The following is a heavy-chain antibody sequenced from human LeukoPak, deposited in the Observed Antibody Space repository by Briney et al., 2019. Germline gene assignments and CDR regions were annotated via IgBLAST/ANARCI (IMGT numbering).Heavy chain of an antibody. CDR2: ISSSGSTI. CDR1: GFTFSSYE. V-gene: IGHV3-48*03. Sequence: PGGSLRLSCAASGFTFSSYEMNWVRQAPGKGLEWVSYISSSGSTIYYADSVKGRFTISRDNAKNSLYLQMNSLRAEDTAVYYCARDRGSGWYEPTDYWGQGTLVTVSS. D-gene: IGHD6-19*01. J-gene: IGHJ4*02. CDR3: ARDRGSGWYEPTDY.